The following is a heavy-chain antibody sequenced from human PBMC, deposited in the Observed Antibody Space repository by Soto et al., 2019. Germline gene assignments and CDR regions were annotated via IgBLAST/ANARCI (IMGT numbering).Heavy chain of an antibody. V-gene: IGHV3-23*01. J-gene: IGHJ4*02. CDR3: AKDGTYSSSWPYYFDH. CDR1: GFTFSNYS. CDR2: ISGSGDHT. Sequence: DVHLLEAGGGLVQPGGSMRLSCAASGFTFSNYSMTWLRQAAGKGLEWVSSISGSGDHTYYADSVKGRLIVSRDNSKNTLYLQMKNLRAEDTALYYCAKDGTYSSSWPYYFDHWGQGTLVTVSS. D-gene: IGHD6-13*01.